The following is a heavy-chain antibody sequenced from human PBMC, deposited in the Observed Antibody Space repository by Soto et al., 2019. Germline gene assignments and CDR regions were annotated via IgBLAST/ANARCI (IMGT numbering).Heavy chain of an antibody. CDR1: GFSLRTSGVG. CDR3: AQRLGSRGSFDY. J-gene: IGHJ4*02. CDR2: IYWNDDK. Sequence: FGPTLVNPTQTLTLTCTFSGFSLRTSGVGVGWIRQPPGKAPEWLALIYWNDDKRYSPSLKSRLTITKDTSKNQVVLTMTDMDPVDTGTYYCAQRLGSRGSFDYWGQGSLVTVSS. D-gene: IGHD6-25*01. V-gene: IGHV2-5*01.